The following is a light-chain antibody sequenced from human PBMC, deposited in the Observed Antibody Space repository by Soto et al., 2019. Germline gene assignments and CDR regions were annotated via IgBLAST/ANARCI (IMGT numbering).Light chain of an antibody. CDR3: CSYAGSSTFPYWV. CDR1: SSDVGSYNL. J-gene: IGLJ3*02. CDR2: EGS. Sequence: QSVLTQPASVSGSPGQSITISCTGTSSDVGSYNLVSWYQQHPGKAPKLMIYEGSKRPSGVSNRFSGSKSGNTASLTISGLQAEDEADYYCCSYAGSSTFPYWVFGGGTKLTVL. V-gene: IGLV2-23*03.